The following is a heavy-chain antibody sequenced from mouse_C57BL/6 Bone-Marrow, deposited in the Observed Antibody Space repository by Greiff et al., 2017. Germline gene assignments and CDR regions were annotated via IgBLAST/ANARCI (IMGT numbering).Heavy chain of an antibody. V-gene: IGHV1-4*01. CDR3: ARRGGCAY. CDR1: GYTFTSYT. CDR2: INPSGGYT. J-gene: IGHJ3*01. Sequence: VQLQQSGAELARPGASVKMSCKASGYTFTSYTMHWVKQRPGPGLEWIGYINPSGGYTKYNQKCKDKDTLTADTSSSTAYRQLSSMTSEDSAVYYCARRGGCAYWGQGTLVTVAA.